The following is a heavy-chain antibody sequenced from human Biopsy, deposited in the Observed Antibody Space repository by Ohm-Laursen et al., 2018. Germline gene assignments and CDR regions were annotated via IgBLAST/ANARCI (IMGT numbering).Heavy chain of an antibody. V-gene: IGHV1-24*01. J-gene: IGHJ4*02. CDR3: AADINVWNVNY. D-gene: IGHD1-1*01. CDR1: GYTLNELS. Sequence: ASVKVSCNVSGYTLNELSMHWVRQVPGKGLEWMGGFAPESGKTVYAQNFQARVSLTEDTSTDTAYMELRSLRSEDTAVYYCAADINVWNVNYWGQGTQVTVSS. CDR2: FAPESGKT.